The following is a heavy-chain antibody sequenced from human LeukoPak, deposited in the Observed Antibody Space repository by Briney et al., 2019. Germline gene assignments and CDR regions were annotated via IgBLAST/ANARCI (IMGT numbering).Heavy chain of an antibody. D-gene: IGHD5-18*01. CDR3: ARQCSGYSYGTYYYYYYGMDV. J-gene: IGHJ6*02. V-gene: IGHV4-4*07. CDR1: GGSISSYY. Sequence: PSETLSLTCTVSGGSISSYYWSWIRQPAGKGLEWIGRIYTSGSTNYNPSLKSRVTMSVDTSKNQFSLKLSSVTAADTAVYYCARQCSGYSYGTYYYYYYGMDVWGQGTTVTVSS. CDR2: IYTSGST.